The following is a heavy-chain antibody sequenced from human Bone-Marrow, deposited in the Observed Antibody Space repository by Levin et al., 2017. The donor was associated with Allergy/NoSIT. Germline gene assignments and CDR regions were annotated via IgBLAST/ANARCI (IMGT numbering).Heavy chain of an antibody. CDR3: TTGTWIQLWLADS. Sequence: GGSLRLSCAASGFTFTNAWMSWVRQVPGKGLEWVGHIKSKSDGGTTDYAAPVKDRFTISRDDSKNTLYVQMNSLKTEDTAVYYCTTGTWIQLWLADSWGQGTLVTVSS. J-gene: IGHJ4*02. V-gene: IGHV3-15*01. CDR1: GFTFTNAW. CDR2: IKSKSDGGTT. D-gene: IGHD5-18*01.